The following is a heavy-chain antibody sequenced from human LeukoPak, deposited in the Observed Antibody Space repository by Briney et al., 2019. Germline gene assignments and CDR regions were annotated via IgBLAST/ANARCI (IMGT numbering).Heavy chain of an antibody. V-gene: IGHV3-23*01. D-gene: IGHD6-13*01. J-gene: IGHJ3*01. CDR3: AKARIAAAGTGAFDV. CDR2: FSATDGSA. CDR1: GFTVSSYG. Sequence: GGSLRLSCAVSGFTVSSYGMTWVRQAPGKGLECVSAFSATDGSAQYAESVKGRFTISRDNSKNSLYLQMNSLRDEDTAVYYCAKARIAAAGTGAFDVWGQGTMVTVSS.